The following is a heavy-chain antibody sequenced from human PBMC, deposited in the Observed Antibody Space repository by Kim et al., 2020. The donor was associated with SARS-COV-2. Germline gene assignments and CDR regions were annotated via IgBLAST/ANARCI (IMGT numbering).Heavy chain of an antibody. CDR2: IDYSGRT. Sequence: SETLSLTCTVSGGSISSSGNYWGGIRQPPGKGLVWIGSIDYSGRTYYNPSLKSRATITVDTTKTQFSLKLSSVTAEDTVVYYCARHLTGGIAGAGGEY. D-gene: IGHD6-13*01. J-gene: IGHJ1*01. CDR1: GGSISSSGNY. V-gene: IGHV4-39*01. CDR3: ARHLTGGIAGAGGEY.